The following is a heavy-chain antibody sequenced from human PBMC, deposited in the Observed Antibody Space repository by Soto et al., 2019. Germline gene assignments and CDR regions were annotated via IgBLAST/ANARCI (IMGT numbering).Heavy chain of an antibody. J-gene: IGHJ4*02. CDR2: ITPSSADI. CDR1: GFTFSTYI. D-gene: IGHD3-22*01. V-gene: IGHV3-21*01. Sequence: GGSLRLSCAASGFTFSTYIMHWVRQAPGRGLEWVSLITPSSADIDYADSMKGRFSVSRENTKNLLYLQMNSLRAEDTAVYFCVRDRAQIDYDRTGYYATFHFWGQGAQVTVSS. CDR3: VRDRAQIDYDRTGYYATFHF.